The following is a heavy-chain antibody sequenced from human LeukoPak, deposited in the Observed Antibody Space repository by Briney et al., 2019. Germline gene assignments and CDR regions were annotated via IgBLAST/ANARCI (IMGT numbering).Heavy chain of an antibody. CDR1: GFTFSNSW. V-gene: IGHV3-7*01. D-gene: IGHD4-17*01. J-gene: IGHJ4*02. CDR2: IKQDGSEK. CDR3: ARAIYGGPFDY. Sequence: GGSLRLSCAGSGFTFSNSWMSWVRQAPEKGLECVANIKQDGSEKHYVDSVKGRFTISRDNAENSVYLQMNSLRAEDTAVYYCARAIYGGPFDYWGQGILVTVSS.